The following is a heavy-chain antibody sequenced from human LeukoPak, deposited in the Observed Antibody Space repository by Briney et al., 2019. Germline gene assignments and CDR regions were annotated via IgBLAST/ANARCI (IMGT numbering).Heavy chain of an antibody. CDR3: ASRADDFWSGEAWFDP. Sequence: TLSLTCAVSGGSISSGGYSWSWIRQPPGKGLEWIGYIYHSGSTYYNPSLKSRVTISVDRSKNQFSLKLSSVTAADTAVYYCASRADDFWSGEAWFDPWGQGTLVTVSS. D-gene: IGHD3-3*01. J-gene: IGHJ5*02. CDR1: GGSISSGGYS. CDR2: IYHSGST. V-gene: IGHV4-30-2*01.